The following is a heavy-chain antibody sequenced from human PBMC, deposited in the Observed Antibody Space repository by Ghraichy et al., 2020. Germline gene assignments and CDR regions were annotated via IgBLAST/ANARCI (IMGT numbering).Heavy chain of an antibody. D-gene: IGHD2-2*01. V-gene: IGHV1-8*03. CDR3: ARVRIPAVFGYYYYGMDV. CDR1: GYTFSNYD. J-gene: IGHJ6*02. CDR2: MNPNSGNT. Sequence: ASVKVSCKASGYTFSNYDINWVRQTTGQGLEWMGWMNPNSGNTGYAQKFQGRVTFTRNTSISTASMELSSLTSDDTAVYYCARVRIPAVFGYYYYGMDVWGQGTTVTVSS.